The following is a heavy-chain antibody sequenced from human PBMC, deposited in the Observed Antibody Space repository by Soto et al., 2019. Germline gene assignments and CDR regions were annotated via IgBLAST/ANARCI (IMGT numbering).Heavy chain of an antibody. Sequence: SETLSLTCTVSSASFKSGSYYWSWIRQPPGKGLEWIGYVYYLGRTSYNPSLKSRVTISMDTSRRQFSLWLSSVTAADTAIYYCARDFDYLDYWGQGTLVTVSS. CDR3: ARDFDYLDY. CDR2: VYYLGRT. J-gene: IGHJ4*02. CDR1: SASFKSGSYY. V-gene: IGHV4-61*01.